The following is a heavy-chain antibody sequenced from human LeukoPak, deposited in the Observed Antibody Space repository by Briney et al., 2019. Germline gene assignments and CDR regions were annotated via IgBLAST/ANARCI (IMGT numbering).Heavy chain of an antibody. D-gene: IGHD6-19*01. CDR2: INHSGST. CDR1: GGSFSGYY. Sequence: SETLSLTCAVYGGSFSGYYWSWIRQPPGKGLEWIGEINHSGSTNYNPSLKSRVTISVDTSKNQFSLKLSSVTAADTAVYYCARGPGGAVAIHGPSYYYGMEVWGQGNTVTVSS. J-gene: IGHJ6*02. V-gene: IGHV4-34*01. CDR3: ARGPGGAVAIHGPSYYYGMEV.